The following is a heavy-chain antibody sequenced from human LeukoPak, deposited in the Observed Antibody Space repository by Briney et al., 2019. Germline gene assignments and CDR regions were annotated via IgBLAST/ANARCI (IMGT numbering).Heavy chain of an antibody. V-gene: IGHV3-23*01. CDR2: ISGSGAST. CDR1: GFTFSNYA. D-gene: IGHD1-1*01. J-gene: IGHJ4*02. Sequence: PGGSLRLSCTASGFTFSNYAMSWVRQAPGKGLDWVSAISGSGASTSYADSVKGRFIVSRDNSKNTMFLQMDSLRAEDTAVYYCATNRTAGGHRFDYWGQGTLV. CDR3: ATNRTAGGHRFDY.